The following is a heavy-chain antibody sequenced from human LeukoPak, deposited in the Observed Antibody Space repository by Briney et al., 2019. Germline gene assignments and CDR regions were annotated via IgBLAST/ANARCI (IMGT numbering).Heavy chain of an antibody. CDR3: ASGPRAAAGNFDY. J-gene: IGHJ4*02. V-gene: IGHV4-34*01. CDR2: INHSGST. Sequence: SETLSLTCAVYGGSFSGYYWSWIRQPPGKGLEWIGEINHSGSTNYNPSLKSRVTISADTSKNQFSLKLSSVTAADTAVYYCASGPRAAAGNFDYWGQGTLVTVSS. D-gene: IGHD6-13*01. CDR1: GGSFSGYY.